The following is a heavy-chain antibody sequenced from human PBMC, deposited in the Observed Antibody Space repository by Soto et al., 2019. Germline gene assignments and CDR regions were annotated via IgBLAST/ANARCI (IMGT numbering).Heavy chain of an antibody. CDR1: GFTFSSYA. CDR3: AGGGLGGLVAVAPTGFDY. Sequence: GGSLRLSCAASGFTFSSYAMHWVRQAPGKGLEWVAVISYDGSNKYYADSVKGRFTISRDNSKNTLYLQMNSLRAEDTAVYYCAGGGLGGLVAVAPTGFDYWGQGTLVTVSS. D-gene: IGHD6-19*01. J-gene: IGHJ4*02. CDR2: ISYDGSNK. V-gene: IGHV3-30-3*01.